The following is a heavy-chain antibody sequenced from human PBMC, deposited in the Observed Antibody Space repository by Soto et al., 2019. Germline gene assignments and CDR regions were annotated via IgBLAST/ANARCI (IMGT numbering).Heavy chain of an antibody. CDR3: ARTPGPEVAASLEYYYFYGMDV. J-gene: IGHJ6*02. V-gene: IGHV5-51*01. Sequence: GESLKISCEASGYSFTSYCIGWVSQMPGRGLEWIRIIHPGDSETKYSPYVHVQVTISVDKYITTGYLQWSSLKASDDDMYYCARTPGPEVAASLEYYYFYGMDVWGQGTTVTVSS. CDR2: IHPGDSET. CDR1: GYSFTSYC. D-gene: IGHD2-15*01.